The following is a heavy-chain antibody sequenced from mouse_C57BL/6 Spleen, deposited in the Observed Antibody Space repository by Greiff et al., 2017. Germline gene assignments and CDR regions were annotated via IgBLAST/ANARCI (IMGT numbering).Heavy chain of an antibody. Sequence: VQLQQSGPELVKPGASVKISCKASGYSFTGYYMNWVKQSPDKSLEWIGEINPSTGGTTYNQKFKAKATLTVDKSSSTAYMQLKSLTSEDSAVYYCARSLGSRVYYAMDYWGQGTSVTVSS. CDR2: INPSTGGT. D-gene: IGHD1-1*01. V-gene: IGHV1-42*01. CDR1: GYSFTGYY. CDR3: ARSLGSRVYYAMDY. J-gene: IGHJ4*01.